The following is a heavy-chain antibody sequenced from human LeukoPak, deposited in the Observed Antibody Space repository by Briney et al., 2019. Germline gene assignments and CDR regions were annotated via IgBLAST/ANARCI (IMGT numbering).Heavy chain of an antibody. J-gene: IGHJ4*02. Sequence: GGSLRLSCAASRFTFNSYAMSWVRQAPGKGLEWVSGISGSGGGTTYYTDSVKGRFTISRDNPKNTLYLQMNSLRVEDTAVYYCAKDRTTAARIFDYWGQGTRVTVSS. CDR3: AKDRTTAARIFDY. CDR1: RFTFNSYA. CDR2: ISGSGGGTT. V-gene: IGHV3-23*01. D-gene: IGHD6-6*01.